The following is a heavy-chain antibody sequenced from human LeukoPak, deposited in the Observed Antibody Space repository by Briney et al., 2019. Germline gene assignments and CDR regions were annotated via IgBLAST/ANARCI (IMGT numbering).Heavy chain of an antibody. J-gene: IGHJ4*02. CDR1: GFTFSSFW. V-gene: IGHV3-21*01. Sequence: GGSLRLSCAASGFTFSSFWMNWVRQAPGKGLEWVSSISSSSSYIYYADSVKGRFTISRDNAKNSLYLQMNSLRAEDTAVYYCARDVYYDSSGYYSDYWGQGTLVTVSS. CDR3: ARDVYYDSSGYYSDY. CDR2: ISSSSSYI. D-gene: IGHD3-22*01.